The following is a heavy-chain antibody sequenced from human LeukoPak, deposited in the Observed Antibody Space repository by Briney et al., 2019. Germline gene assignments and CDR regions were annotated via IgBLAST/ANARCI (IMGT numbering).Heavy chain of an antibody. D-gene: IGHD3-22*01. CDR2: INPNSGDT. CDR1: GYTFTDYY. CDR3: ASDRSYDKGPLDY. J-gene: IGHJ4*02. Sequence: ASMKVSSKAFGYTFTDYYMHWVRQAPGQGLEWMGWINPNSGDTKYAQKFQGWVTMTRDTSISTAYMELSRLTSDDTAVYYCASDRSYDKGPLDYWGQGTLVTVSS. V-gene: IGHV1-2*04.